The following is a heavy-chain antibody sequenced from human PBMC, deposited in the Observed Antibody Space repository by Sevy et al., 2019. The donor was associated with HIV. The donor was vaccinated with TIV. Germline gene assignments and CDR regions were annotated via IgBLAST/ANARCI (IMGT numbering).Heavy chain of an antibody. J-gene: IGHJ4*02. CDR2: ISSSSSYI. CDR3: ARGSDIAAAGTEGDY. V-gene: IGHV3-21*01. D-gene: IGHD6-13*01. CDR1: GFTFSSYS. Sequence: GGSLRLSCAASGFTFSSYSMNWVRQAPGKGLEWVSSISSSSSYIYYADSVKGRFTISRDNAKNSLYLQMNSLRAEATAVYYCARGSDIAAAGTEGDYWGQGTLVTVSS.